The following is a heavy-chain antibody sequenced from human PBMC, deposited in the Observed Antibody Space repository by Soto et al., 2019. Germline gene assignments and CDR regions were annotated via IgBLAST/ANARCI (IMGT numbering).Heavy chain of an antibody. D-gene: IGHD6-19*01. CDR2: ISGSGGST. V-gene: IGHV3-23*01. CDR3: ANPLKRYSGGS. CDR1: GFTFSSYA. Sequence: EVQLLESGGGLVQPGGSLRLSCAASGFTFSSYAMSWVRQAPGKGLEWVSAISGSGGSTYYADSVKGRFTISRDNSKKALCLQMNRLRAEDRAVYYCANPLKRYSGGSWGQGTRVTVSS. J-gene: IGHJ5*02.